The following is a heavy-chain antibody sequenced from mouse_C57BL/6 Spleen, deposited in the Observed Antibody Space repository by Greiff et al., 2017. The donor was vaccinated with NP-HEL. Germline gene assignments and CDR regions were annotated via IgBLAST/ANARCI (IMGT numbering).Heavy chain of an antibody. Sequence: QVHVKQSGPELVKPRASVKLSCKASGYTFTSYDINWVKQRPGQGLEWIGWIYPRDGSTKYNEKFKGKATLTVDTSSSTAYMELHSLTSEDSAVYFCARDSNYGGFAYWGQGTLVTVSA. CDR2: IYPRDGST. D-gene: IGHD2-5*01. J-gene: IGHJ3*01. CDR3: ARDSNYGGFAY. CDR1: GYTFTSYD. V-gene: IGHV1-85*01.